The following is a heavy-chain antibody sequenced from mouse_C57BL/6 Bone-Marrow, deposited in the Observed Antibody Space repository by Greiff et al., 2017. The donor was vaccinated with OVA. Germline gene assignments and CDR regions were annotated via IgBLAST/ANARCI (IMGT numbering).Heavy chain of an antibody. V-gene: IGHV1-82*01. CDR2: IYPGDGDT. J-gene: IGHJ1*03. Sequence: VKLMESGPELVKPGASVKISCKASGYAFSSSWMNWVKQRPGKGLEWIGRIYPGDGDTNYNGKFKGKATLTADKSSSTAYMQLSSLTSEDSAVYFCARKFRSYWYFDVWGTGTTVTVSS. CDR3: ARKFRSYWYFDV. CDR1: GYAFSSSW.